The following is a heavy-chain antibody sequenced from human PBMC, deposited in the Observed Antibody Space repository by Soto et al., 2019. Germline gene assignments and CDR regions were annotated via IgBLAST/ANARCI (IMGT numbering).Heavy chain of an antibody. CDR3: ATSYDSGFDP. CDR2: ISVNNGNT. D-gene: IGHD3-3*01. Sequence: GASVKVSCKASGYTFTSYDISWVRQAPGQGLDWMGWISVNNGNTDYAPKFQGRVTMTTDTSTSTAYMELRSLRSDDTAVYYCATSYDSGFDPWGQGTLVTVSS. V-gene: IGHV1-18*01. J-gene: IGHJ5*02. CDR1: GYTFTSYD.